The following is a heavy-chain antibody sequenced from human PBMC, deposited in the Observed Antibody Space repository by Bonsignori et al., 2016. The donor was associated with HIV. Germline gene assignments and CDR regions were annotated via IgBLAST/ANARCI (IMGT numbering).Heavy chain of an antibody. CDR2: IKQDGSEK. J-gene: IGHJ3*02. D-gene: IGHD3-16*01. V-gene: IGHV3-7*01. CDR3: ARDRWGWGDAFDI. Sequence: GESLKISCAASGFTFSSYWMSWVRQAPGKGLEWVANIKQDGSEKYYVDSVKGRFTISRDNAKNSLYLQMNSLRAEDTAVYYCARDRWGWGDAFDIWGQGTMVTVSS. CDR1: GFTFSSYW.